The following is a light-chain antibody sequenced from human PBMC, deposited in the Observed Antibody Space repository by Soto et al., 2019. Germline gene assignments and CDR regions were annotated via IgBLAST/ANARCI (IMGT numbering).Light chain of an antibody. CDR2: AAS. Sequence: DIPMTQSPSSLSASVGDIVTITCRACQGISNYLAWYHLKPGKVPKLLIYAASTLQTGVTSRFSGSGSRTDFTLTISSLQPEDVATYYCQQYNSAPLTFGGGTKVEIK. V-gene: IGKV1-27*01. CDR1: QGISNY. CDR3: QQYNSAPLT. J-gene: IGKJ4*01.